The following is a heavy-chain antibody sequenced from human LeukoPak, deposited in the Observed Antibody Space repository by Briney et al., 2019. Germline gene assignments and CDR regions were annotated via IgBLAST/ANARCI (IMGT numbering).Heavy chain of an antibody. CDR1: GDSNYY. J-gene: IGHJ6*03. CDR3: AIVTGWLRSQNYLGA. Sequence: ASVKVSCKASGDSNYYMHWVRQAPGQGLEWMGLINPNTGATNYAQKFQGRVTMTRDTSIRTSYMELSSLYSDDTAIYYCAIVTGWLRSQNYLGAWGKGTTVTISS. CDR2: INPNTGAT. D-gene: IGHD6-19*01. V-gene: IGHV1-2*02.